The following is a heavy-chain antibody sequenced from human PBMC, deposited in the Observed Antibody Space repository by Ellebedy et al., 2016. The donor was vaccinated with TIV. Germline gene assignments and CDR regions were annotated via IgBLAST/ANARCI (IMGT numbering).Heavy chain of an antibody. Sequence: GESLKTSXAASGFTFSSYWMHWVRQAPGKGLVWVSRINSDGSSTSYADSVKGRFTISRDNAKNTLYLQMNSLRAEDTAVYYCAKEHPNLHSSSWYGVFDYWGQGTLVTVSS. CDR2: INSDGSST. J-gene: IGHJ4*02. CDR1: GFTFSSYW. D-gene: IGHD6-13*01. CDR3: AKEHPNLHSSSWYGVFDY. V-gene: IGHV3-74*01.